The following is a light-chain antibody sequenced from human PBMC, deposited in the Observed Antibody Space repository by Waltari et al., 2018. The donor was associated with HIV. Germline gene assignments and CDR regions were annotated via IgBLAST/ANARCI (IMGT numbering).Light chain of an antibody. J-gene: IGLJ3*02. CDR3: ALWTDTLTGWV. Sequence: VLTQPHSASGTPGQRLPISRPGVPSHLPVDSFPLYHHAPGTAPRLLIDRTTQRPSGVRDLFAGSISGTAASLAISGLHYEDDGDYYCALWTDTLTGWVFGGGTKVTVL. CDR1: PSHLPVDS. CDR2: RTT. V-gene: IGLV1-44*01.